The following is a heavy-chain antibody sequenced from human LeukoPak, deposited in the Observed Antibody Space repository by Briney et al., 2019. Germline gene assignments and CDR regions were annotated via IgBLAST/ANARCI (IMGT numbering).Heavy chain of an antibody. Sequence: GGSLRLSCAAPGFTFSSYEMNWVRQAPGKGLEWVSYISSSGSTIYYADSVKDRFTISRDNAKNSLYLQMNSLRVEDTAVYYCARNVYRTFDSWDQGTLVTVSS. J-gene: IGHJ4*02. V-gene: IGHV3-48*03. CDR2: ISSSGSTI. CDR1: GFTFSSYE. CDR3: ARNVYRTFDS. D-gene: IGHD1-14*01.